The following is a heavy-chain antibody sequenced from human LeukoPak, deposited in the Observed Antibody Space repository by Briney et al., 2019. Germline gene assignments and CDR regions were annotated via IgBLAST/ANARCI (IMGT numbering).Heavy chain of an antibody. CDR1: GFTFSSYG. D-gene: IGHD5-18*01. Sequence: PGRSLRLSCAASGFTFSSYGMHWVRQAPGKGLEWVAVISYDGSNKYYADSVKGRFTISRDNSKNTLYLQMNSLRAEDTAVYYCAKGRWIQLWRDAFDIWGQGTMVTVSS. CDR3: AKGRWIQLWRDAFDI. J-gene: IGHJ3*02. V-gene: IGHV3-30*18. CDR2: ISYDGSNK.